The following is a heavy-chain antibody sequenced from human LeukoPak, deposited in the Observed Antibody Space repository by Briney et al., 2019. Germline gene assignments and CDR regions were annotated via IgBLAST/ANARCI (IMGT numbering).Heavy chain of an antibody. CDR2: IYYDGSP. CDR1: AASINIYY. CDR3: ARRSDSGWNYFDY. J-gene: IGHJ4*02. D-gene: IGHD6-19*01. V-gene: IGHV4-59*08. Sequence: PSDTQSLTCTLSAASINIYYWSWIRQTPGKGLECIGYIYYDGSPYYTPSLNSRVTISVDTSKNQFSLRLSSATAADTAVYYCARRSDSGWNYFDYWGQGTLVTVSS.